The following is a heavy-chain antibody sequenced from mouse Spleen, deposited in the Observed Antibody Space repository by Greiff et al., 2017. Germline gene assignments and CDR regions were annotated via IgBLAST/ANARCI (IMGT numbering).Heavy chain of an antibody. D-gene: IGHD2-5*01. Sequence: QVQLQQPGAELVKPGASVKLSCKASGYTFTSYWMQWVKQRPGQGLEWIGEIDPSDSYTNYNQKFKGKATLTVDTSSSTAYMQLSSLTSEDSAVYYCARGPYYSNFPEFAYWGQGTLVTVSA. CDR3: ARGPYYSNFPEFAY. V-gene: IGHV1-50*01. J-gene: IGHJ3*01. CDR2: IDPSDSYT. CDR1: GYTFTSYW.